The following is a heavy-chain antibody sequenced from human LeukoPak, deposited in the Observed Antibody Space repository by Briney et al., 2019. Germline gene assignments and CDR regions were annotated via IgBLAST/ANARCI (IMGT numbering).Heavy chain of an antibody. Sequence: SGTLSLTCAVSGGSISSSNWWTWVRQPPGKGLEWIGEIYHSGSTNYNPSLKSRVTISLDKSKNQFSLKLSSVTAADTAVYYCGNQTQIDYWGQGTLVTVSS. D-gene: IGHD4-23*01. CDR3: GNQTQIDY. J-gene: IGHJ4*02. V-gene: IGHV4-4*02. CDR2: IYHSGST. CDR1: GGSISSSNW.